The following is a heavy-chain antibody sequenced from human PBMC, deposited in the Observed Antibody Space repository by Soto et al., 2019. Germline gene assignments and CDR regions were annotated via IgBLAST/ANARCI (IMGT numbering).Heavy chain of an antibody. CDR2: MNPNSGNT. CDR3: ARRRGSSSRTTPSWFDP. V-gene: IGHV1-8*01. D-gene: IGHD6-13*01. Sequence: SVNVSCKASGYTFTSYDINWVRQATGQVLEWMGWMNPNSGNTGCAQKFQGRVTMTRNTSISTAYMELSSLRSEDTAVYYCARRRGSSSRTTPSWFDPWGQGILVTVSS. CDR1: GYTFTSYD. J-gene: IGHJ5*02.